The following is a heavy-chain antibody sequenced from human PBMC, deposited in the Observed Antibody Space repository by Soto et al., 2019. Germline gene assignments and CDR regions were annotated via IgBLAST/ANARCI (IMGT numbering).Heavy chain of an antibody. J-gene: IGHJ5*02. CDR2: SYHSGST. V-gene: IGHV4-38-2*01. D-gene: IGHD2-21*02. Sequence: SETLSLTCDVSNYSISSGYYWGWIRQSPGKGLEWIGSSYHSGSTFYNPSLESRVTISIDTSKNQFSLKLNFVTAADTAVYYCARVVTTPLFDPWGQGTQVTVSS. CDR1: NYSISSGYY. CDR3: ARVVTTPLFDP.